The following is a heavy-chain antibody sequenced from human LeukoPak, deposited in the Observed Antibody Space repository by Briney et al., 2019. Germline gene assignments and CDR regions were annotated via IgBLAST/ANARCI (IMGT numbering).Heavy chain of an antibody. J-gene: IGHJ4*02. D-gene: IGHD3-9*01. CDR3: ARGAYFDWSRLDY. CDR1: GGTFSSYA. V-gene: IGHV1-69*01. CDR2: IVPIFGTA. Sequence: SVKVSCKASGGTFSSYAISWVRQAPGQGLEWMGGIVPIFGTANYALKFQGRVTITADESTSTAYMELSSLRSEDTAVYYCARGAYFDWSRLDYWGQGTLVTVSS.